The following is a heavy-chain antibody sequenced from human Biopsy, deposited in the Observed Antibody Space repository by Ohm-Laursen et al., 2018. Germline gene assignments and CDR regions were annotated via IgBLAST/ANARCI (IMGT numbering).Heavy chain of an antibody. J-gene: IGHJ5*01. CDR1: RDCISNYY. D-gene: IGHD3-3*01. Sequence: GSLSFTCSVSRDCISNYYWTWIRQSPGKGLEWIASIYYSGTTNKNPSLKSRVTISVDTSKRQFYLELSSVTAADTAIYYCARVRGGFLEWFDYWGQGTLITVSS. V-gene: IGHV4-59*01. CDR2: IYYSGTT. CDR3: ARVRGGFLEWFDY.